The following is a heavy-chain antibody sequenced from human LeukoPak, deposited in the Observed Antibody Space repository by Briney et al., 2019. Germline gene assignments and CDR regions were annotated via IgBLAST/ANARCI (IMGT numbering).Heavy chain of an antibody. V-gene: IGHV3-23*01. J-gene: IGHJ5*02. Sequence: GGSLRLSCAASGFTVSSNYMSWVRQAPGKGLEWVSVISGSGGNTYYADSVKGRSTISRDNSKNTLNLQMNSLRAEDTAVYYCAKIRDCTNGVCPEWFDPWGQGTLVTVSS. CDR3: AKIRDCTNGVCPEWFDP. D-gene: IGHD2-8*01. CDR1: GFTVSSNY. CDR2: ISGSGGNT.